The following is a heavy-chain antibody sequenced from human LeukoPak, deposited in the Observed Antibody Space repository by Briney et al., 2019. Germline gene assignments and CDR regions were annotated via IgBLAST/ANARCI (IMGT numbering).Heavy chain of an antibody. J-gene: IGHJ4*02. V-gene: IGHV1-46*03. CDR2: INPSGGST. CDR3: ARDNYYGSGSYYSDY. Sequence: GASVKVSCKXSGYTFTSYYIHWVRQAPGQGLEWMGIINPSGGSTSYSQKFQGRVTMTRDTSTSTVYMELSSLRSEDTAVYYCARDNYYGSGSYYSDYWGQGTLVTVSS. D-gene: IGHD3-10*01. CDR1: GYTFTSYY.